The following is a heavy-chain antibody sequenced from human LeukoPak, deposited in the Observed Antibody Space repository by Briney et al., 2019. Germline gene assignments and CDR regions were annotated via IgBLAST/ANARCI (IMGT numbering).Heavy chain of an antibody. D-gene: IGHD6-19*01. CDR1: GYTFTSYD. CDR3: ARADPPGIAVAGFPDGYFDY. J-gene: IGHJ4*02. V-gene: IGHV1-2*02. CDR2: INPNSGGT. Sequence: GASVKVSCKASGYTFTSYDINWVRQATGQGLEWMGWINPNSGGTNYAQKFQGRVTMTRDTSISTAYMELSRLRSDDTAVYCCARADPPGIAVAGFPDGYFDYWGQGTLVTVSS.